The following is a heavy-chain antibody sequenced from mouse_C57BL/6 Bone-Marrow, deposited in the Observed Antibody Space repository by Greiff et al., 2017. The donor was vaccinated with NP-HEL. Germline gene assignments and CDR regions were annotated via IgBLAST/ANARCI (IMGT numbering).Heavy chain of an antibody. V-gene: IGHV1-5*01. CDR1: GYTFTSYW. CDR2: IYPGNSDT. Sequence: EVQLQQSGTVLARPGASVKMSCKTSGYTFTSYWMHWVKQRPGQGLEWIGAIYPGNSDTSYNQKFKGKAKLTAVTSASTAYMELSSLTNEDSAVYYCTRYDGYSRWYFYVWGTGTTVTVSS. J-gene: IGHJ1*03. D-gene: IGHD2-3*01. CDR3: TRYDGYSRWYFYV.